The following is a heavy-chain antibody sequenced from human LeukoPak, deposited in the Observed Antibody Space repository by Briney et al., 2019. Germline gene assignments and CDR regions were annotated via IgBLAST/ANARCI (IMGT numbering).Heavy chain of an antibody. CDR3: ARDLDIVVVPASWFYP. J-gene: IGHJ5*02. V-gene: IGHV3-21*01. Sequence: GGSLRLSCAASGFTFSTYSMNWVRQAPGRGLEWVSSISSSSKYVYYADSVKGRFTISRDDAKNSLSLQMNSLRAEDTAVYYCARDLDIVVVPASWFYPWGQGTLVTVSS. CDR1: GFTFSTYS. D-gene: IGHD2-2*03. CDR2: ISSSSKYV.